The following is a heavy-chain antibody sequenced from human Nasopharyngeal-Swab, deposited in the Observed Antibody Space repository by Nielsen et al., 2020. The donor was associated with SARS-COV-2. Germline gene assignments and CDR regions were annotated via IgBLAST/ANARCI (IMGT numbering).Heavy chain of an antibody. CDR2: LYTSGTT. J-gene: IGHJ6*03. CDR3: ARAILNLGRGDYMDV. Sequence: WIRQPPGKGLEWIGRLYTSGTTNYNPSHKSRVTISVDTSKNQFSLKLSSVTAADTAVYYCARAILNLGRGDYMDVWGKGTTVTVSS. V-gene: IGHV4-61*02. D-gene: IGHD1-1*01.